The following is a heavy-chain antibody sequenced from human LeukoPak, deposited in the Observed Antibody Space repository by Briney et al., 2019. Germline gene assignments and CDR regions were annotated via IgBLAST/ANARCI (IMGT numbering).Heavy chain of an antibody. CDR1: GFTFSSFA. V-gene: IGHV3-48*03. J-gene: IGHJ3*02. Sequence: GGSLRLSCAASGFTFSSFAMNWVRQAPGKGLEWLSYISGSDSTFYYADSVRGRFTISRDNAKNSLYLQMNSLRADDTAVYYCAREISSGWLDAFDIWGQGTMVTVSS. CDR2: ISGSDSTF. D-gene: IGHD6-19*01. CDR3: AREISSGWLDAFDI.